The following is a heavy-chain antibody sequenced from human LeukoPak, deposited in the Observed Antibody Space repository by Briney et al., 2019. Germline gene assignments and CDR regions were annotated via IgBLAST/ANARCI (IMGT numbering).Heavy chain of an antibody. J-gene: IGHJ4*02. D-gene: IGHD1-14*01. V-gene: IGHV3-21*01. CDR3: ARGTLNIPGEHGAFDY. CDR1: GFTFSSYS. CDR2: ISTSSSYI. Sequence: GGSLRHSCAASGFTFSSYSMNWVRQAPGKGLEWVSSISTSSSYIHYADSVKGRFTISRDNAKNSLYLQMNSLRAEDTAVYYCARGTLNIPGEHGAFDYWGQGTLVTVSS.